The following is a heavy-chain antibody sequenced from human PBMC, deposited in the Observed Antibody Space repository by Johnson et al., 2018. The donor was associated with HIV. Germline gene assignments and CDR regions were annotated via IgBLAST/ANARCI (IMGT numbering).Heavy chain of an antibody. D-gene: IGHD4-17*01. J-gene: IGHJ3*02. CDR1: GFTVRRNY. V-gene: IGHV3-66*01. CDR3: ARMTTTVSHHDAFDI. CDR2: IYSGDTT. Sequence: EVQLVESGGGLVQPGGSLRLSCAASGFTVRRNYMRWVRQAPGKGLAWVSLIYSGDTTYYADSVKGRCTISRDNSKNTLYLQMNSLRAEDTAVYYCARMTTTVSHHDAFDIWGQGTMVTVSS.